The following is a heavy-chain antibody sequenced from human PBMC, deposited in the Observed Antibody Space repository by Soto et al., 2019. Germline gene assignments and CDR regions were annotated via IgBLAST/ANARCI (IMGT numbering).Heavy chain of an antibody. CDR1: GFTFSSYW. CDR3: ASQRGDIYSSSSGYYYRDV. CDR2: INSDGSST. J-gene: IGHJ6*03. Sequence: EVQLVESGGGLVQPGGSLRLSCAASGFTFSSYWMHWVRQAPGKGLVWVSRINSDGSSTSYADSVKGRFTISRDNAKNTLYLQMNSLRAEDTAVYYCASQRGDIYSSSSGYYYRDVWGKGTTVTVSS. D-gene: IGHD6-6*01. V-gene: IGHV3-74*01.